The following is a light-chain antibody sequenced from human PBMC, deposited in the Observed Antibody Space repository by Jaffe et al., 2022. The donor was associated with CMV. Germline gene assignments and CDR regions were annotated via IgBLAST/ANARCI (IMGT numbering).Light chain of an antibody. CDR1: QSVRNY. V-gene: IGKV3-11*01. Sequence: EIVLTQSPATLSLSPGERASLSCRASQSVRNYLAWYQQKPGQAPRLLIFDASNRATGIPARFSGSGSGTDFTLTISSLEPEDFAVYYCQHRSNWPSLTFGGGTKVEIK. CDR2: DAS. CDR3: QHRSNWPSLT. J-gene: IGKJ4*01.